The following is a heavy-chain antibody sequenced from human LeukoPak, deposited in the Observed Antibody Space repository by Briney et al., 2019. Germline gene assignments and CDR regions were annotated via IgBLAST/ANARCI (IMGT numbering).Heavy chain of an antibody. Sequence: GESLKISCKGSGYSFTNYWIAWLRQMPGKGLEWMGIIYPGDSDTRYSPSFQGQVTISADKSISTAYLQWSSLKASDTAMYYCARQSSGNRLRYWGQGTLVTVSS. CDR1: GYSFTNYW. J-gene: IGHJ4*02. D-gene: IGHD6-19*01. V-gene: IGHV5-51*01. CDR2: IYPGDSDT. CDR3: ARQSSGNRLRY.